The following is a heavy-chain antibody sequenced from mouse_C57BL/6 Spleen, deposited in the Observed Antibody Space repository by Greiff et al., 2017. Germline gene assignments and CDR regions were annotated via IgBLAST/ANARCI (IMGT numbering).Heavy chain of an antibody. CDR1: GYTFTSYW. CDR2: IDPSDSYT. Sequence: QVQLQQPGAELVMPGASVKLSCKASGYTFTSYWMHWVKQRPGQGLEWIGEIDPSDSYTNYNQKFKGKSTLTVDKSYSTAYMQLSSLTSEDSAVYDCARGGVYYGSSFYAMDYWGQGTSVTVSS. D-gene: IGHD1-1*01. J-gene: IGHJ4*01. CDR3: ARGGVYYGSSFYAMDY. V-gene: IGHV1-69*01.